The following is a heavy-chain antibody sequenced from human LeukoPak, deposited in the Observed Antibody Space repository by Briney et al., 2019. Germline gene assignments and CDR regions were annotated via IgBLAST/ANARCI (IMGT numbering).Heavy chain of an antibody. D-gene: IGHD4-17*01. CDR3: ARESRPNGAFDY. Sequence: GGSLRLSCAASGLTVSTNYMNWVRQAPGKGLEWVSVVYGGGSRYYSDSVKGRFTISRDSSKNSLYLQTNSLRVEDTAVYYCARESRPNGAFDYWGQGTLVTVSS. CDR1: GLTVSTNY. J-gene: IGHJ4*02. CDR2: VYGGGSR. V-gene: IGHV3-53*01.